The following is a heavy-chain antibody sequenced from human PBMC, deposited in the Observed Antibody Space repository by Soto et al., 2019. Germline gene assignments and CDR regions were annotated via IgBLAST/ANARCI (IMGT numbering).Heavy chain of an antibody. CDR3: AREWELPNYSGMDV. CDR1: GFTVSSNY. V-gene: IGHV3-53*01. Sequence: EVQLVESGGGLIQPGGSLRLSCADSGFTVSSNYMSWVRQAPGKGLEWVSVIYSGGSTYYADSVKGRFTISRDNSKNTVHLQMNSLRAEDTAVYYCAREWELPNYSGMDVWGQGTTVTVSS. J-gene: IGHJ6*02. CDR2: IYSGGST. D-gene: IGHD1-26*01.